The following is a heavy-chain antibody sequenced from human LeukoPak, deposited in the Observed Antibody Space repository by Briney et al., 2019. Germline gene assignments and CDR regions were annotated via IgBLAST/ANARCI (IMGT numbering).Heavy chain of an antibody. D-gene: IGHD6-6*01. J-gene: IGHJ4*02. CDR1: GFTFSSYA. CDR3: ARGRYPLVRYYFDY. CDR2: ISYDGSNK. Sequence: SGGSLRLSCAASGFTFSSYAMHWVRQAPGKGLEWVAVISYDGSNKYYADSVKGRFTISRDNSKNTLYLQMDSLRAEDTAVYYCARGRYPLVRYYFDYWGQGTLVTVSS. V-gene: IGHV3-30-3*01.